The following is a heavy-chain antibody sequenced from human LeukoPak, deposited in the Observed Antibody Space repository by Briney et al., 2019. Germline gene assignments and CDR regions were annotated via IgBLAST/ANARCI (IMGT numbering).Heavy chain of an antibody. J-gene: IGHJ3*02. V-gene: IGHV3-23*01. D-gene: IGHD1-26*01. CDR1: GFTFSSYA. Sequence: PGGSLRLSCAASGFTFSSYAMSWVRQAPGKGLEWVSAISGSGGSTYYADSVKGRFTISRDNSKNTLYLQMNNLRAEDTAVYYCAKDQAGKVGATTLAFDIWGQGTMVTVSS. CDR2: ISGSGGST. CDR3: AKDQAGKVGATTLAFDI.